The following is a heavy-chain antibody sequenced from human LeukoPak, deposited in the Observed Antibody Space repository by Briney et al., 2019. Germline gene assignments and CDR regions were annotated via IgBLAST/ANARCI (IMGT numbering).Heavy chain of an antibody. D-gene: IGHD2-8*01. J-gene: IGHJ4*02. Sequence: GGSLRLSCAASGFTFSSYAMGWVRQAPGKGLEWVSAISGSGGSTYYADSVKGRFTISRDNSKNTLYLQMNSLRAEDTAVYYCARDATYCTNGVCYTRFDYWGQGTLVTVSS. CDR1: GFTFSSYA. CDR2: ISGSGGST. CDR3: ARDATYCTNGVCYTRFDY. V-gene: IGHV3-23*01.